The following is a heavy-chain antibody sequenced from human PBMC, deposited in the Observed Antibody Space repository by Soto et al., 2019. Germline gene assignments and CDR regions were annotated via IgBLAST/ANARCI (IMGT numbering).Heavy chain of an antibody. CDR1: GYTFTSYY. Sequence: ASVKVSCKTSGYTFTSYYIHWLRQAPEQGLEWMGIINPSGGSTTYAQRFQGRITMTRDVSTRTFYMEVNSLRSEDTAVYYCARGIAARESDYWGQGTLVTVSS. J-gene: IGHJ4*02. CDR3: ARGIAARESDY. D-gene: IGHD6-6*01. V-gene: IGHV1-46*03. CDR2: INPSGGST.